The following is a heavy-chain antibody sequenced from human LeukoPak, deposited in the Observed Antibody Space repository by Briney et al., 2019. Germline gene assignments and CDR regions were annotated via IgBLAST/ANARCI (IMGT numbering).Heavy chain of an antibody. Sequence: PSDTLSLTCTVSGGSITYYYWNWIRQPAGKALEWIGRIYTSGSTDYKRSLKSRVTMSLDTSKNQLSLELSSVTAADTAVYYCARGISGTTGWPIKYYFDFWGQGTPVTVAS. J-gene: IGHJ4*02. CDR1: GGSITYYY. V-gene: IGHV4-4*07. D-gene: IGHD1-7*01. CDR3: ARGISGTTGWPIKYYFDF. CDR2: IYTSGST.